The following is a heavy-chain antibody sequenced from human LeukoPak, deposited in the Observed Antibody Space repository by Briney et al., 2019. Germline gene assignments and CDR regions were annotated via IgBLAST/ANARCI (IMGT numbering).Heavy chain of an antibody. CDR2: IYYSGST. D-gene: IGHD6-19*01. V-gene: IGHV4-59*01. CDR3: ARVPAEYSSGWFDY. Sequence: SETLSLTCTVSGGSISSYYWSWIRQPPGKGLEWIGYIYYSGSTNYNPSLKSRVTISVDTSKNQFSLKLSSVTAADTAVYYCARVPAEYSSGWFDYWGQGTLVTASS. J-gene: IGHJ4*02. CDR1: GGSISSYY.